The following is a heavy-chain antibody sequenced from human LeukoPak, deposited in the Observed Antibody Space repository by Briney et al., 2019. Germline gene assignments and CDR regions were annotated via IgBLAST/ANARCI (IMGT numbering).Heavy chain of an antibody. Sequence: GASVKVSCKASGGTFSSYAISWVRQAPGQGLEWMGGIIPIFGTANYAQKFQGRVTITADESTSTAYMELSSLRSEDTAVYYCARDGIVGAKGPPRYYYYYMDVWGKGTTVTASS. V-gene: IGHV1-69*13. J-gene: IGHJ6*03. CDR2: IIPIFGTA. D-gene: IGHD1-26*01. CDR1: GGTFSSYA. CDR3: ARDGIVGAKGPPRYYYYYMDV.